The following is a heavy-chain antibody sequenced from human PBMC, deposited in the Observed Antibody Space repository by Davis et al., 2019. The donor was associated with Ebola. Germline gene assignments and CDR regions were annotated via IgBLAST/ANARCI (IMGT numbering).Heavy chain of an antibody. CDR1: GGSFSGSY. D-gene: IGHD2-21*01. CDR2: IYYNGRT. V-gene: IGHV4-34*11. CDR3: ARDSPCGGDCPFQH. J-gene: IGHJ1*01. Sequence: SETLSLTCALYGGSFSGSYWSWIRQPPGRGLEWIGSIYYNGRTYYSSSLEGRVTVLLDTSKNQFSLKLRSVTAADTAVYYCARDSPCGGDCPFQHWGQGTLVTVSS.